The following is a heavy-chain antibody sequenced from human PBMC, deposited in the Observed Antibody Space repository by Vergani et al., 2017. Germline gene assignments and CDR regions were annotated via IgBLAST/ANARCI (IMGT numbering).Heavy chain of an antibody. V-gene: IGHV4-39*01. CDR3: ARGYCSSTSCFNWFDP. Sequence: QLQLQESGPGLVKPSETLSLTCTVFDGSVSSGYYYWGWIRQPPGKGLEWIGSMYYSGNTYHNPSLRSRVTISVDTSRNQFSLKLSSVTAADTAVYYCARGYCSSTSCFNWFDPWGQGTLVTVSS. CDR1: DGSVSSGYYY. D-gene: IGHD2-2*01. CDR2: MYYSGNT. J-gene: IGHJ5*02.